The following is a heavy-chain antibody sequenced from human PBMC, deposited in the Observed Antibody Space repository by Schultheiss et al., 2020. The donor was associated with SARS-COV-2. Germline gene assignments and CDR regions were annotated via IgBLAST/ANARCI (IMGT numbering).Heavy chain of an antibody. CDR2: INHSGST. Sequence: SETLSLTCAVYGGSFSGYYWSWIRQPPGKGLEWIGEINHSGSTNYNPSLKSRVTISVVTSKNQFSLKLSSVTAADTAVYYCARGACSGGSCYLYYFDYWGQGTLVTVSS. D-gene: IGHD2-15*01. J-gene: IGHJ4*02. V-gene: IGHV4-34*01. CDR3: ARGACSGGSCYLYYFDY. CDR1: GGSFSGYY.